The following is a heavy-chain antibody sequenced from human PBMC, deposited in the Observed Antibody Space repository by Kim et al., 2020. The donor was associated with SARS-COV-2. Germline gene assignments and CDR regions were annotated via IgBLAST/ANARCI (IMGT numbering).Heavy chain of an antibody. V-gene: IGHV4-34*01. Sequence: SETLSLTCAVYGGSFSGYSWSWIRQPPGKGLEWIGEINQSGSTNYNSSLKSRVTISVDTSKNQFSLKLSSVIAADTGVYYCASGYSRWGQGTLVTVSS. CDR1: GGSFSGYS. CDR3: ASGYSR. J-gene: IGHJ4*02. CDR2: INQSGST. D-gene: IGHD6-13*01.